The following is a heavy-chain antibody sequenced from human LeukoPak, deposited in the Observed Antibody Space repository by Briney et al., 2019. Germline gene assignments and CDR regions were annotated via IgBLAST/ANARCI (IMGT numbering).Heavy chain of an antibody. V-gene: IGHV3-66*01. Sequence: GGSLRLPCAASGFTVSSNYMNWVRQAPGKGLEWVSVIYSGGSTYYADSVKGRFTISRDNSKNTLYLQMNSLRAEDTAVYYCARVASNIPAARVSFDYWGQGTLVTVSS. CDR3: ARVASNIPAARVSFDY. CDR1: GFTVSSNY. CDR2: IYSGGST. J-gene: IGHJ4*02. D-gene: IGHD2-2*01.